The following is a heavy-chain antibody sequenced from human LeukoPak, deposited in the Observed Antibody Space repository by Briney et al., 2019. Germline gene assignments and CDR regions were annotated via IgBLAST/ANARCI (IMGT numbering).Heavy chain of an antibody. CDR2: IIPIFGTT. D-gene: IGHD3-22*01. V-gene: IGHV1-69*06. J-gene: IGHJ1*01. CDR1: GGTFSSYG. CDR3: ARDYYYDSSGYHPAEYFKH. Sequence: GASVKVSFKASGGTFSSYGISWVRQAPGQGLEWMARIIPIFGTTNYAQKFQGRVTITADTSTSIAYMDLRSLRSEDTAVYYCARDYYYDSSGYHPAEYFKHWGQGTLVTVSS.